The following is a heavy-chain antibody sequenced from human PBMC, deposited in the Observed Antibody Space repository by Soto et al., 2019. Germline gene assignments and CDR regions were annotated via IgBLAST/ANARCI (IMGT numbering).Heavy chain of an antibody. CDR2: FDPEDGET. CDR1: GYTLTELS. D-gene: IGHD3-10*01. J-gene: IGHJ6*02. V-gene: IGHV1-24*01. CDR3: ATGWGSGSYLHYYYGMDV. Sequence: QVQLVQSGAEVKKPGASVKVSCRVSGYTLTELSMHWVRQAPGKGLEWMGGFDPEDGETIYAQKFQGRVTMTEDTSTDTAYMELSSLRSEDTAVYYCATGWGSGSYLHYYYGMDVWGQGTTVTVSS.